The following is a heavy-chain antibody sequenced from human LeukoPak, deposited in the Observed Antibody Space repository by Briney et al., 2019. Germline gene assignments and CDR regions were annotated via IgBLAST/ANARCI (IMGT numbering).Heavy chain of an antibody. CDR3: AKDMCGGSCCSGGYFDY. Sequence: GGSLKLSCAASGFTFSSYGMHWVRQAPGKGLEWVAVISYDGSNKYYADSVKGRFTISRDNSKNTLYLQMNSLRAEDTAVYYCAKDMCGGSCCSGGYFDYWGQGTLVTVSS. J-gene: IGHJ4*02. CDR1: GFTFSSYG. CDR2: ISYDGSNK. D-gene: IGHD2-15*01. V-gene: IGHV3-30*18.